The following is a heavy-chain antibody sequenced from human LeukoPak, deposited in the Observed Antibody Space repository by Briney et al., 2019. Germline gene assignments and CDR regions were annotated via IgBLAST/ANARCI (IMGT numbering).Heavy chain of an antibody. V-gene: IGHV5-51*01. CDR3: ASLGGRDGYNYRDY. CDR1: GYSFTSYW. Sequence: GASLKISCKGSGYSFTSYWLGWVRQMPGEGLEWMGIIYPGDSDTRYSPSFQGQVTISADNSISTAYLQWSSLKASDTAMYYCASLGGRDGYNYRDYWGQGTLVTVSS. J-gene: IGHJ4*02. CDR2: IYPGDSDT. D-gene: IGHD5-24*01.